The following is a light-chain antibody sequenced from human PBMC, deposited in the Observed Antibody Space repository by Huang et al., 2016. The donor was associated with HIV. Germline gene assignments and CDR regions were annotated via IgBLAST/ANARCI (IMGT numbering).Light chain of an antibody. Sequence: DIQMTQSPPSLSASVVDRVTFTCRANQNITKSLNWYQQKPGKAPKLLIYTASTLESGVPSRFSGSGSRSRFTLNITNLQPEDFATYYCQQSFSVPRTFG. CDR1: QNITKS. J-gene: IGKJ1*01. CDR3: QQSFSVPRT. V-gene: IGKV1-39*01. CDR2: TAS.